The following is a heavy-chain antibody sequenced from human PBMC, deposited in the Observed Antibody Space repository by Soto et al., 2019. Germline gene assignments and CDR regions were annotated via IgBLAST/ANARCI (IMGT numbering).Heavy chain of an antibody. Sequence: ETLSLTCTVSGGPVSSGSYYWSWVRQPPGKGLEWIGYIYYSGNTNYNPSLRGRVTILVDTSKNQFSLQLSSVTAADTAVYYCARGPYYYGSGSYYRGRWFDPWGQGTLVTVSS. J-gene: IGHJ5*02. D-gene: IGHD3-10*01. CDR1: GGPVSSGSYY. V-gene: IGHV4-61*01. CDR3: ARGPYYYGSGSYYRGRWFDP. CDR2: IYYSGNT.